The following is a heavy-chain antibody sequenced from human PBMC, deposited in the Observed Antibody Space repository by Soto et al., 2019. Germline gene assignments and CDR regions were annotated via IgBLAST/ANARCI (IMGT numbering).Heavy chain of an antibody. V-gene: IGHV4-59*01. Sequence: QVQLQESGPGLVKPSETLSLTCTVSGGSINSYYWSWIRQSPGKRLEWIGYIYYSGSANYHPSLRSRGTISLDPSRNQFSRKLTSVTAADTAVYYCARGHGSGWQNFEYWGQGTLVTVSS. CDR3: ARGHGSGWQNFEY. CDR2: IYYSGSA. J-gene: IGHJ4*02. D-gene: IGHD6-19*01. CDR1: GGSINSYY.